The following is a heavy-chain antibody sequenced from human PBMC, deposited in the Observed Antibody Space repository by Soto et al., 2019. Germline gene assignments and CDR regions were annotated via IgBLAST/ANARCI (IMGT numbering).Heavy chain of an antibody. D-gene: IGHD3-22*01. CDR3: AIYDSSGYYFDY. CDR2: IYHSGST. CDR1: GGSISSGGYS. V-gene: IGHV4-30-2*01. Sequence: KPSETLSLTCAVSGGSISSGGYSWSWIRQPPGKGLEWIGYIYHSGSTYYNPSLKSRVTISVDRSKNQFSLKLSSVTAADTAVYYCAIYDSSGYYFDYWGQGTLVTVSS. J-gene: IGHJ4*02.